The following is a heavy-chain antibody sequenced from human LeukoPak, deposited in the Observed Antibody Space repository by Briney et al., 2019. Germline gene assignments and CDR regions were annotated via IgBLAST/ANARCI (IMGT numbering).Heavy chain of an antibody. Sequence: GGSLRLSCAASGFTFSSYEMNWVRQAPGKGLEWVSYISSSGSTIYYADSVKGRFTISRDNAKNSLYLQMNSLRAEDTAVYYCARGGDIVVVTSPFNYWGQGTLVTVSS. J-gene: IGHJ4*02. CDR2: ISSSGSTI. D-gene: IGHD2-21*02. CDR1: GFTFSSYE. CDR3: ARGGDIVVVTSPFNY. V-gene: IGHV3-48*03.